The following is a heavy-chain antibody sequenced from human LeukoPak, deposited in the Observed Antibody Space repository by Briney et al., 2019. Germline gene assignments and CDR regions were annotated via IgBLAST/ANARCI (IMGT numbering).Heavy chain of an antibody. CDR2: IYYSGST. CDR3: ASLRERSFYARGFDY. J-gene: IGHJ4*02. CDR1: GGSISSSSYY. Sequence: SETLSLTCTVSGGSISSSSYYWGWIRRPPGKGLEWIGSIYYSGSTYYNPSLKSRVTISVDTSKNQFSLKRSSVTAADTAVYYCASLRERSFYARGFDYWGQGTLVTVSS. D-gene: IGHD2-2*01. V-gene: IGHV4-39*01.